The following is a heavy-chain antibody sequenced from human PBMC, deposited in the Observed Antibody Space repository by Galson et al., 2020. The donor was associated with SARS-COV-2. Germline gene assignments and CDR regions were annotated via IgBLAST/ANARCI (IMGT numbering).Heavy chain of an antibody. V-gene: IGHV1-46*03. CDR1: GYTFTSYY. CDR3: ARDDSSGYYSN. CDR2: INPSGGNT. J-gene: IGHJ4*02. D-gene: IGHD3-22*01. Sequence: ASVKVSCKASGYTFTSYYMHWVRQAPGQGLEWMGIINPSGGNTSYAQKFQGRVTMTRDTSTSTVYMELSSLRSEDTAVYYCARDDSSGYYSNWGQGTLVTVSS.